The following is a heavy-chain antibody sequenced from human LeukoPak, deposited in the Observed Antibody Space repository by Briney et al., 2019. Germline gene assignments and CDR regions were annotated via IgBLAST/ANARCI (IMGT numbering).Heavy chain of an antibody. CDR3: ARVPHYDFWSGYYTGGYFDY. CDR2: IKQDGSEK. D-gene: IGHD3-3*01. V-gene: IGHV3-7*01. Sequence: GGSLRLSCAASGFTFSSYWMSWVRQAPGKGLEWVANIKQDGSEKYYVDSVKGRFTISRDNAKNSLYLQMNSLRAEDTAVYYCARVPHYDFWSGYYTGGYFDYWGQGTLVTVSS. CDR1: GFTFSSYW. J-gene: IGHJ4*02.